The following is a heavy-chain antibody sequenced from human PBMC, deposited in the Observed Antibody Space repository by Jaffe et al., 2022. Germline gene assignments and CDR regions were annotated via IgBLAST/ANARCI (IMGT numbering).Heavy chain of an antibody. V-gene: IGHV4-39*01. CDR2: IYYSGST. D-gene: IGHD5-12*01. CDR3: ARHANSGYEYYFDY. CDR1: GGSISSSSYY. J-gene: IGHJ4*02. Sequence: QLQLQESGPGLVKPSETLSLTCTVSGGSISSSSYYWGWIRQPPGKGLEWIGSIYYSGSTYYNPSLKSRVTISVDTSKNQFSLKLSSVTAADTAVYYCARHANSGYEYYFDYWGQGTLVTVSS.